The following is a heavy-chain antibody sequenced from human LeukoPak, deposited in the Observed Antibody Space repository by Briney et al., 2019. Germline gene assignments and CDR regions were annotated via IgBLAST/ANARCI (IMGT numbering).Heavy chain of an antibody. CDR1: GYTFTSYW. CDR3: ARGRGYCSGGSCHDLDY. D-gene: IGHD2-15*01. J-gene: IGHJ4*01. V-gene: IGHV5-51*01. CDR2: IYPGDSDT. Sequence: GESLKISCKGSGYTFTSYWIAWVRQMPGKGLEWMGIIYPGDSDTRYSPSFQGQVTISADKSISTAYLQWSSLKASDSAMYYCARGRGYCSGGSCHDLDYWGQEPWSPSPQ.